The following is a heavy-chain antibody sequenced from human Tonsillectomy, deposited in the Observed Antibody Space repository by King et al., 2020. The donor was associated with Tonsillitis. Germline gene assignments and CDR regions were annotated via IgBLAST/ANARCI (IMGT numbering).Heavy chain of an antibody. CDR1: GGSISSSSYY. J-gene: IGHJ4*02. CDR3: ARLDYYDSSVDY. CDR2: IYYSGST. Sequence: VQLQESGPGLVKPSETLSLTCTVSGGSISSSSYYWGWIRQPPGKGLEWIGSIYYSGSTYYNPSLKSRVTISVDTSKTQFSLKLGSVTAADTAVYYCARLDYYDSSVDYWGQGTLVTVSS. D-gene: IGHD3-22*01. V-gene: IGHV4-39*01.